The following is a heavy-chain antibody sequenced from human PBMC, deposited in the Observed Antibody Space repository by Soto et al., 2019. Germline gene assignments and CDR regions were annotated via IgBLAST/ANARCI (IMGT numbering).Heavy chain of an antibody. CDR1: GFAFSGSS. Sequence: GGPLILSCAALGFAFSGSSMHLVRHSPVQWLDWVALISYDGSDEYYADSVKGRFTISRDNSRNTLYLQMNSLRAADTAVYYCAKVLPDDFWSGSALVGMDVWGQGTTVPLSS. CDR3: AKVLPDDFWSGSALVGMDV. J-gene: IGHJ6*02. V-gene: IGHV3-30*18. D-gene: IGHD3-3*01. CDR2: ISYDGSDE.